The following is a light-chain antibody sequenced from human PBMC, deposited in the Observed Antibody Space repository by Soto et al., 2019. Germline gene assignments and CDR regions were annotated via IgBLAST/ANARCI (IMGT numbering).Light chain of an antibody. V-gene: IGLV2-14*01. CDR2: EVS. CDR1: GSDVGDYNY. Sequence: QSALTQPASVSASPGQSITISCTGTGSDVGDYNYVSWYQQQPGKAPKLMIYEVSKRPSGVSNRFSGYKSGNTASLTISGLQAEDDGDYACSSYATSSTVVFGGGTKLTFL. CDR3: SSYATSSTVV. J-gene: IGLJ2*01.